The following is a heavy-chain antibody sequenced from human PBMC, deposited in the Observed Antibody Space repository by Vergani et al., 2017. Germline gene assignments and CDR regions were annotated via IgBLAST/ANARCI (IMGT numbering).Heavy chain of an antibody. D-gene: IGHD6-13*01. Sequence: QVQLVESGGGVVQPGTSLRLSCVVSGFALNRHAMYWVRQAPGKGLEWVVGISFDGTNEYYPDLVKGRFTISRDNSKNTLYLQMNSLRVEDTAVYYCARDRAAAGTFDYWGQGTLVTVSS. CDR3: ARDRAAAGTFDY. V-gene: IGHV3-30-3*01. CDR2: ISFDGTNE. J-gene: IGHJ4*02. CDR1: GFALNRHA.